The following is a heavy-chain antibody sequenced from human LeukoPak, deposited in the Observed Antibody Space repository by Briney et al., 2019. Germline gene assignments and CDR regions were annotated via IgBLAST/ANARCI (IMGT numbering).Heavy chain of an antibody. CDR3: ARDAGYSSGWSHWYFDL. Sequence: PGGSLRLSCAASGFPFGSYSMNWVRQAPGKGLEWVSYISSSSTTIYYADSVKGRFTISRDNAKNSLYLQMNSLRDEDTAVYYCARDAGYSSGWSHWYFDLWGRGTLVTVSS. V-gene: IGHV3-48*02. J-gene: IGHJ2*01. D-gene: IGHD6-19*01. CDR1: GFPFGSYS. CDR2: ISSSSTTI.